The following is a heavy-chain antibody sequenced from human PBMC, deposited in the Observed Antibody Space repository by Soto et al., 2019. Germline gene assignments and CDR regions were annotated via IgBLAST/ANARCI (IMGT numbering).Heavy chain of an antibody. CDR3: ARGNYDFWSGNSYYFDY. CDR1: GYTFTSYD. CDR2: MNPNSGNT. Sequence: ASVKVSCKASGYTFTSYDINWVRQATGQGLEWMGWMNPNSGNTGYALKFQGRVTMTRDTSISTAYMELSSLRSEDTAVYYCARGNYDFWSGNSYYFDYWGQGTLVTVSS. V-gene: IGHV1-8*01. J-gene: IGHJ4*02. D-gene: IGHD3-3*01.